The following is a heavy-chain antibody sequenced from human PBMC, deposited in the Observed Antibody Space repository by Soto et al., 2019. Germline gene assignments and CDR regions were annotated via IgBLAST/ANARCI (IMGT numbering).Heavy chain of an antibody. CDR2: LSGSGGST. CDR1: GFTFNNYA. V-gene: IGHV3-23*01. D-gene: IGHD6-13*01. Sequence: GGSLRLSCATAGFTFNNYAMNWVRQAPGQGLDCVSTLSGSGGSTFYADSVRGRFTISRDNSKNTVSLQMNSLRAEDTAVYYCAKPSGLAAAGGAFDYWGQGTVVTVSS. J-gene: IGHJ4*02. CDR3: AKPSGLAAAGGAFDY.